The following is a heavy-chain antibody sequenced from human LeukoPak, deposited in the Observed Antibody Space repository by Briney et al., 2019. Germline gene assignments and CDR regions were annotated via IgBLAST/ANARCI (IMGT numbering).Heavy chain of an antibody. V-gene: IGHV3-53*01. CDR1: GLIVSDNY. D-gene: IGHD4-17*01. Sequence: GGSLRLSCAASGLIVSDNYMSWVRQVPGKGLEWVSVIHSGGTTYYADSVKGRFTISRDNSKNTVYLQMNSLRVEDTATYYCARDPGYGDPRDYWGQGTLVTVST. CDR3: ARDPGYGDPRDY. J-gene: IGHJ4*02. CDR2: IHSGGTT.